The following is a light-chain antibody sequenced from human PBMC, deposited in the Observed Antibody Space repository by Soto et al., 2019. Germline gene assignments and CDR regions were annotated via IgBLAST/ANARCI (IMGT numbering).Light chain of an antibody. Sequence: EIVLTQSPGTLSSSPGERATLSCRASQSVSSSYLAWDQQKPGQAPRLLIYGASSRATGIPDRFSGSGSGTDFTLTISRLEPEDFAVYYCQQYGSSPLTFGGGTKVEIK. V-gene: IGKV3-20*01. CDR3: QQYGSSPLT. CDR2: GAS. J-gene: IGKJ4*01. CDR1: QSVSSSY.